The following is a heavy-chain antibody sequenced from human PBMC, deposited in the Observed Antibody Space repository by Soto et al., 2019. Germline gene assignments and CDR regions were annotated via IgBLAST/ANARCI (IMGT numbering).Heavy chain of an antibody. J-gene: IGHJ4*02. D-gene: IGHD6-25*01. CDR2: IKQAGSEK. Sequence: GGSLRLSCAASGFTVSAYWMSWVRQAPGKGLEWVANIKQAGSEKYYVDSVNGRFIISRDDAKNSLFLQVNSLRVEDTAVYYCAREKRANGYFDYWGQGTLVTVSS. CDR3: AREKRANGYFDY. CDR1: GFTVSAYW. V-gene: IGHV3-7*01.